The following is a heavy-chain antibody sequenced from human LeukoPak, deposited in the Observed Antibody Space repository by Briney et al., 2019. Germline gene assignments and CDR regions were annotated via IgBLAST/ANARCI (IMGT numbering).Heavy chain of an antibody. CDR2: ITSNGGST. D-gene: IGHD6-19*01. CDR1: GFTFSSYA. V-gene: IGHV3-64*04. J-gene: IGHJ4*02. Sequence: GGSLRLSCSASGFTFSSYAMNWVRQAPGKGLEYVSAITSNGGSTYYADSVKGRFTISRDNSKNTLYLQMNSLRAEDTAVYYCAKYGVAGTIDYWGQGTLVTVSS. CDR3: AKYGVAGTIDY.